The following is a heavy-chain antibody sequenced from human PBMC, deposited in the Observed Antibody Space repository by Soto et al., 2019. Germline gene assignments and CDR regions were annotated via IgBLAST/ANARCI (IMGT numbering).Heavy chain of an antibody. D-gene: IGHD4-17*01. Sequence: GESLKISCKGSGYSFTSYWIGWVRQMPGKGLEWMGIIYPGDSDTRYSPSFQGQVTISADKSISTAYLQWSSLKASDTAMYYCARHGLRSSTVTTSGAIDYWGQGTLVTVSS. CDR1: GYSFTSYW. CDR2: IYPGDSDT. J-gene: IGHJ4*02. CDR3: ARHGLRSSTVTTSGAIDY. V-gene: IGHV5-51*01.